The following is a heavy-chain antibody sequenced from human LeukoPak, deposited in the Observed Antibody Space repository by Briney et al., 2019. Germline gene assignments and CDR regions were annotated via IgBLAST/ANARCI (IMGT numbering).Heavy chain of an antibody. D-gene: IGHD3-10*01. CDR2: INHSGST. V-gene: IGHV4-34*01. J-gene: IGHJ6*02. Sequence: SETLSLTCAVYGGSFSGYYWSWIRQPPGKGLEWIGEINHSGSTNYNPSLKSRVTISVDTSKNQFSLKLSSVTAADTAVYYCARERPYGSGIPRNPHIYGMDVWGQGTTVTVSS. CDR3: ARERPYGSGIPRNPHIYGMDV. CDR1: GGSFSGYY.